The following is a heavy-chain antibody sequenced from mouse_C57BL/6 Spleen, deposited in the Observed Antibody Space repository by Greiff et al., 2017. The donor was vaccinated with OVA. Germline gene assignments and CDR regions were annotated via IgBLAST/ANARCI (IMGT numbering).Heavy chain of an antibody. CDR2: IYPGDGDT. D-gene: IGHD1-1*01. V-gene: IGHV1-82*01. Sequence: QVQLQQSGPELVKPGASVKISCKASGYAFSSSWMNWVKQRPGKGLEWIGRIYPGDGDTNYNGKFKGKATLTADKSSSTAYMQLSSLTSEDSAVYFCAREGLITTVKYFDVWGTGTTVTVSS. CDR1: GYAFSSSW. J-gene: IGHJ1*03. CDR3: AREGLITTVKYFDV.